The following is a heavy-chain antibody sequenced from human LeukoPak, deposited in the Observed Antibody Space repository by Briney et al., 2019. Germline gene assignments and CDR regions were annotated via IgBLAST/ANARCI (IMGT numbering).Heavy chain of an antibody. V-gene: IGHV1-2*02. Sequence: GASVKVSCKASGYTFTGYYMHWVRQAPGQGLEWMGWINPNSGGTNYAQKFQGRVTMTRDTSISAAYVELSRLRSDDTAVYYCARDLGSTSFNWFDPWGQGTLVTVSS. J-gene: IGHJ5*02. D-gene: IGHD2-2*01. CDR2: INPNSGGT. CDR3: ARDLGSTSFNWFDP. CDR1: GYTFTGYY.